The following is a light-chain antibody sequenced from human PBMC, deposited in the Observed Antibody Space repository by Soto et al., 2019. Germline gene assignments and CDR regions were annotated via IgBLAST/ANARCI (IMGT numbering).Light chain of an antibody. CDR2: DAS. Sequence: EIVMTQSPATLSVSPGERATLSCRASQTISSSLAWYQQRPGQPPRLLIYDASNRATGIPARFSGSGSGTDFTLTISSLEPEDFAVYYCQQRSNWPITFGQGTRLEIK. V-gene: IGKV3-11*01. J-gene: IGKJ5*01. CDR1: QTISSS. CDR3: QQRSNWPIT.